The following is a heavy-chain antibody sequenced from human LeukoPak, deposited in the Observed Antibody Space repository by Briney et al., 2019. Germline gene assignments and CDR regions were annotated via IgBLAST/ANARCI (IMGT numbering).Heavy chain of an antibody. V-gene: IGHV1-18*01. D-gene: IGHD2-15*01. CDR2: ISGYNGNT. CDR1: GYTFTNYG. J-gene: IGHJ4*02. CDR3: ARGQPRYCSGGSCYLGY. Sequence: GASVKVSCKASGYTFTNYGISWVRQAPGQGLEWMGWISGYNGNTNYAQKFQGRVTMTTDTSTSTAYMELRSLRSDDTAVYYCARGQPRYCSGGSCYLGYWGQGTLVTVSS.